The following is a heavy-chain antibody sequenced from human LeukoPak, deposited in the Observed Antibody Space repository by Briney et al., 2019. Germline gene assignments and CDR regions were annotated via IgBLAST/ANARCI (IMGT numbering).Heavy chain of an antibody. V-gene: IGHV4-61*01. CDR3: ARLEGGDNFDY. J-gene: IGHJ4*02. Sequence: SETLSLTCTVSGGSVSSGSYYWSWTRQPPGRGLEWIGYIYYSGSTNYNPSLKSRVTISVDTSKNQFSLKLSSVTAADTAVYYCARLEGGDNFDYWGQGTLVTVSS. CDR2: IYYSGST. CDR1: GGSVSSGSYY. D-gene: IGHD4-17*01.